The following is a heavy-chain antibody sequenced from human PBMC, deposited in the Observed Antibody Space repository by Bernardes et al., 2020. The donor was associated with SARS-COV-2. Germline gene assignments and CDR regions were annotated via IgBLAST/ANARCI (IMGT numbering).Heavy chain of an antibody. CDR1: GITFSSYW. J-gene: IGHJ4*02. V-gene: IGHV3-74*01. D-gene: IGHD2-8*01. Sequence: GGSLRLSCAASGITFSSYWMHWVRQAPGEGLVWLSRISGDGRTSSYTDSVKGRFTISRDDAKKTMYLQMNSLRAEDTAVYFCTARIMSNGVLVDYWGQGTLVTVSS. CDR2: ISGDGRTS. CDR3: TARIMSNGVLVDY.